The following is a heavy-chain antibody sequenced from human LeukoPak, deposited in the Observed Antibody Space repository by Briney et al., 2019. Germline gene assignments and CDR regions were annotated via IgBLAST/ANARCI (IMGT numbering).Heavy chain of an antibody. D-gene: IGHD3-22*01. J-gene: IGHJ3*02. Sequence: KPSETLSLTCTVSGGSISSYYWSWIRQPPGKGLEWIGYIYYSGSTNYNPSLKSRVTISVDTSKNQFSLKLSSVTAADTAVYYCARLSLVVVPDRHEAAFDIWGQGTMVTVSS. CDR2: IYYSGST. CDR3: ARLSLVVVPDRHEAAFDI. CDR1: GGSISSYY. V-gene: IGHV4-59*12.